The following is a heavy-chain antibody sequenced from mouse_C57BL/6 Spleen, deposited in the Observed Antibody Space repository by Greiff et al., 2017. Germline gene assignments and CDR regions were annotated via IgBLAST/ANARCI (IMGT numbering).Heavy chain of an antibody. CDR2: INPNNGGA. CDR1: GYTFTDYN. Sequence: VQLQQSGPELVKPGASVSIPCKASGYTFTDYNVDWVKQSHGKSLEWIGDINPNNGGAIYNQKFKGKATLTVDKSSSTAYMELHSLTSEDTAVYYCARDAMDYWGQGTSVTVSS. J-gene: IGHJ4*01. V-gene: IGHV1-18*01. CDR3: ARDAMDY.